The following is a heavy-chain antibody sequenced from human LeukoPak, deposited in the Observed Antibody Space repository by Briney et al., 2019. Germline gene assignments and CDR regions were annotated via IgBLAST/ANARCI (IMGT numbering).Heavy chain of an antibody. D-gene: IGHD3-10*01. J-gene: IGHJ6*02. CDR3: ARDQRGRGSGSYYYGMDV. CDR2: ISSNGGST. Sequence: GGSLRLSCSASGFTFSRYAMHWVRQAPGKGLEYVSAISSNGGSTYYADSVKGRFTISRDSAKNSLYLQMNSLRDEDTAVYYCARDQRGRGSGSYYYGMDVWGQGTTVTVSS. V-gene: IGHV3-64*04. CDR1: GFTFSRYA.